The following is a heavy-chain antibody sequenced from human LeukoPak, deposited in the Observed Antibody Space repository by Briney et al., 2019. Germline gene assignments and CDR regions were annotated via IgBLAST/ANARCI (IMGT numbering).Heavy chain of an antibody. Sequence: PSETLSLTCTVSGGSISSSSYYWGWIRQPPGKGLEWIGSIYYSGSTYYNPSLKSRVTISVDTSKNQFSLKLSSVTAADTAVYYCARVLDYYGSGTYSFDYWGQGTLVTVSS. J-gene: IGHJ4*02. V-gene: IGHV4-39*01. CDR3: ARVLDYYGSGTYSFDY. CDR2: IYYSGST. CDR1: GGSISSSSYY. D-gene: IGHD3-10*01.